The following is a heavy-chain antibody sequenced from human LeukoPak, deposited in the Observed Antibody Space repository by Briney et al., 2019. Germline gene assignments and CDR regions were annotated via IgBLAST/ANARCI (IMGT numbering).Heavy chain of an antibody. V-gene: IGHV3-30*04. Sequence: GRSLRLSCAASGFRFNNYAMHWVRQPPGTGLEWVAVISMDGIQEYYADSVKGRFSISRDNSKNTLYLQMNSLRSEDTAVYYCAREVYRYALDVLDLCGQGTMVTVSS. CDR1: GFRFNNYA. J-gene: IGHJ3*01. CDR3: AREVYRYALDVLDL. D-gene: IGHD5-18*01. CDR2: ISMDGIQE.